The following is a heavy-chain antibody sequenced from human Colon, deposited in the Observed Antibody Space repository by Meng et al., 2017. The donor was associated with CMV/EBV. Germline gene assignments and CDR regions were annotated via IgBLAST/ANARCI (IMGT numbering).Heavy chain of an antibody. J-gene: IGHJ3*02. Sequence: SVTVSCKASGGTFSSYTISWVRQAPGQGLEWMGRIIPILGIANYAQKFQGRVTITADKSTSTAYMELSSLRSEDTAVYYCARELLAYYDFWSGSPDAFDIWGQGTMVTVSS. CDR2: IIPILGIA. CDR1: GGTFSSYT. D-gene: IGHD3-3*01. CDR3: ARELLAYYDFWSGSPDAFDI. V-gene: IGHV1-69*04.